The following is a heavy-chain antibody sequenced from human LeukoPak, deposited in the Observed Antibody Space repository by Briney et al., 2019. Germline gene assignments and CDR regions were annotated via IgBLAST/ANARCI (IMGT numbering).Heavy chain of an antibody. V-gene: IGHV3-23*01. CDR2: ISGSGRDT. CDR3: AKFRVHTSSRGLGLDY. Sequence: GGSLRLSCAASGFTFTTYAMAWVRQAPGKGLEWVSAISGSGRDTFYADSVKGRFTFSRDNSKNTLSLQMNSLRAEDTAVYYCAKFRVHTSSRGLGLDYWGQGTLVTVSS. J-gene: IGHJ4*02. D-gene: IGHD5-18*01. CDR1: GFTFTTYA.